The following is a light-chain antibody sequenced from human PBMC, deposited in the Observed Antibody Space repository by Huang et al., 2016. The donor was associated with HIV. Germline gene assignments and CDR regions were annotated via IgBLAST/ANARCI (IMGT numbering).Light chain of an antibody. J-gene: IGKJ4*01. CDR2: GAS. Sequence: EIVMTQSPATLSVSTGERATVPCRASQSINSNLAWYQQKPGQAPRLLIYGASTRATGSPARFRGSGSATEFTLTISSLQSEDFAFYYCQHYNNWPPLVTFGGGTKVEIK. CDR3: QHYNNWPPLVT. V-gene: IGKV3-15*01. CDR1: QSINSN.